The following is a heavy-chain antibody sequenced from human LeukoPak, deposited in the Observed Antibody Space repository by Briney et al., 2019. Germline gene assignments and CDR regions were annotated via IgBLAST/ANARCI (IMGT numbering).Heavy chain of an antibody. V-gene: IGHV3-30*18. CDR3: AKPVVDTAIGDAFDI. Sequence: GGPLRLSCAASGFTFSSYGMHWVRQAPGKGLEWVAVISYDGSNKYYADSVKGRFTISRDNSKNTLYLQMNSLRAEDTAVYYCAKPVVDTAIGDAFDIWGQGTMVTVSS. D-gene: IGHD5-18*01. J-gene: IGHJ3*02. CDR2: ISYDGSNK. CDR1: GFTFSSYG.